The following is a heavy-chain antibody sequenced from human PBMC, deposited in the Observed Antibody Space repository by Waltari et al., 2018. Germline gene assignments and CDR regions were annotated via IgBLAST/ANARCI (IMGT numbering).Heavy chain of an antibody. CDR2: INPNSGGT. V-gene: IGHV1-2*02. CDR1: GYTLTELS. Sequence: QVQLVQSGAEVKKPGASVKVSCKVSGYTLTELSMHWVRQAPGQGLEWMGWINPNSGGTNYAQKFQGRVTMTRDTSISTAYMELSRLRSDDTAVYYCARGGYYYDSSGYLSYFDYWGQGTLVTVSS. D-gene: IGHD3-22*01. CDR3: ARGGYYYDSSGYLSYFDY. J-gene: IGHJ4*02.